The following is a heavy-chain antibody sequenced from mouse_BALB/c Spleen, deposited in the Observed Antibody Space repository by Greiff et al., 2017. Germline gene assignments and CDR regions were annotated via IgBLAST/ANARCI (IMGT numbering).Heavy chain of an antibody. CDR3: TRGPSYDGYYAWFAY. CDR1: GYTFTSYW. V-gene: IGHV1-5*01. Sequence: VQLQQSGTVLARPGASVKMSCKASGYTFTSYWMHWVKQRPGQGLEWIGAIYPGNSDTSYNQKFKGKAKLTAVTSTSTAYMELSSLTNEDSAVYYCTRGPSYDGYYAWFAYWGQGTLVTVSA. J-gene: IGHJ3*01. CDR2: IYPGNSDT. D-gene: IGHD2-3*01.